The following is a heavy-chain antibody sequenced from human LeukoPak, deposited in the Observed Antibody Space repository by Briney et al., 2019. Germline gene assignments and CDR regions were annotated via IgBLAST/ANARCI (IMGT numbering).Heavy chain of an antibody. D-gene: IGHD6-6*01. CDR1: GFTFSSYA. Sequence: GGSLRLSCAASGFTFSSYAMSWVRQAPGKGLEWVSAITGSGGSTYYADSVRGRFTISRDNSKDTLYLQMNSLRAEDTAVYYCAKGSSSSRPYYFDYWGQGTLVTVSS. CDR3: AKGSSSSRPYYFDY. CDR2: ITGSGGST. J-gene: IGHJ4*02. V-gene: IGHV3-23*01.